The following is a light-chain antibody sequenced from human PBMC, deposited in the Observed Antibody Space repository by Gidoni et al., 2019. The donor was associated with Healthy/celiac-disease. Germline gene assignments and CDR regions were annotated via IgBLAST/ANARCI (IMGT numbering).Light chain of an antibody. CDR3: QQQGT. V-gene: IGKV1-5*01. Sequence: DIQMAQSPSTLSASVGDRVTITCRASQSISNWLAWYQQKPGKAPKLLIYDASSLESWVPSRFSGSVSGTEFTLTISSLHADDFETYYCQQQGTFGQGTKVEIK. CDR1: QSISNW. J-gene: IGKJ1*01. CDR2: DAS.